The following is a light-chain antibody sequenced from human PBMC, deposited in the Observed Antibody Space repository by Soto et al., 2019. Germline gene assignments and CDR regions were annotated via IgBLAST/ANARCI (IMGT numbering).Light chain of an antibody. V-gene: IGKV3-11*01. CDR1: PSVSSY. CDR3: QQRSNWPPLT. J-gene: IGKJ4*01. CDR2: DAA. Sequence: EIVLTQSPATLSLSPGERATLYCRASPSVSSYLAWYQQKPGQAPRLLLYDAANRATGIPARFSGSGSGTAFTLTISRLEPEDFAVYYCQQRSNWPPLTFGGGTKVPSK.